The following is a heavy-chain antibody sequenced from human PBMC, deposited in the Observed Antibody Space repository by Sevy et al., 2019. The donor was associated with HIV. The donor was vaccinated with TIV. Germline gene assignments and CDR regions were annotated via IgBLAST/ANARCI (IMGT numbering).Heavy chain of an antibody. CDR2: IRSNADGGKT. J-gene: IGHJ6*02. Sequence: GGSLRLSCRASGFTFDDDTMSWVHQAPGKGLEWVAFIRSNADGGKTEYAAAGKGSFTISRDESKSIAYLQMNSLKAEDTAVYYCTEVDGSAYWGMDVWGQGTTVTVSS. V-gene: IGHV3-49*04. D-gene: IGHD2-8*02. CDR3: TEVDGSAYWGMDV. CDR1: GFTFDDDT.